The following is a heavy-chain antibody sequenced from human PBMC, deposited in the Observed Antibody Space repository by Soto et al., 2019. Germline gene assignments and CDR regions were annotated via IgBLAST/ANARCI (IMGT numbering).Heavy chain of an antibody. J-gene: IGHJ4*02. CDR2: ISVYHGNT. V-gene: IGHV1-18*04. CDR3: ARDHGGATMALLY. D-gene: IGHD3-10*01. Sequence: GASVKVSCKTSGYNFLNYGMSWVRQAPGQGPEWMGWISVYHGNTIYAQNFQGRVTMTTDTSTSTAYMELTSLGSGDTGVYYCARDHGGATMALLYWGQGTLVTVSS. CDR1: GYNFLNYG.